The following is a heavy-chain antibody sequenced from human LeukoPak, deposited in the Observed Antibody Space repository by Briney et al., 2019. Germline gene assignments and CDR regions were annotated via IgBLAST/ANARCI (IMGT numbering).Heavy chain of an antibody. J-gene: IGHJ4*02. V-gene: IGHV4-61*08. CDR1: GGSISSGDSY. Sequence: SETLSLTCTGSGGSISSGDSYWSWIRQPPGKGLEWIGYIYHTGNTNYNPSLKSRVSMSVDTSKRQFSLKLSSVTAADTAVYYCARVAGDRYCSSTSCYKYFDYWGQGTLVTVSS. CDR2: IYHTGNT. D-gene: IGHD2-2*02. CDR3: ARVAGDRYCSSTSCYKYFDY.